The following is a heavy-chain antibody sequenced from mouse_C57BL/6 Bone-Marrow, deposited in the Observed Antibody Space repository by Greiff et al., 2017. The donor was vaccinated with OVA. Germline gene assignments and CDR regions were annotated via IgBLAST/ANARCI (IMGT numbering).Heavy chain of an antibody. J-gene: IGHJ3*01. CDR2: INPNNGGT. V-gene: IGHV1-26*01. D-gene: IGHD1-1*01. CDR1: GYTFTDYY. Sequence: EVQLQQSGPELVKPGASVKISCKASGYTFTDYYMNWVKQSHGKSLEWIGDINPNNGGTSYNQKFKGKATLTVDKSSSTAYMELRSLTSEDSAVYYCARPHYYGSRFAYWGQGTLVTVSA. CDR3: ARPHYYGSRFAY.